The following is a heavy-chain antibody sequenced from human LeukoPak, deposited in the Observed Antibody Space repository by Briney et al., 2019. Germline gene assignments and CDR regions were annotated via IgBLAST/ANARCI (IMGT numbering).Heavy chain of an antibody. CDR2: ISGSGSST. V-gene: IGHV3-23*01. CDR1: GFTFSSYA. CDR3: AKEVLYGTSYFDY. J-gene: IGHJ4*02. D-gene: IGHD4-17*01. Sequence: PGGSLRLSCAASGFTFSSYAMSRVRQAPGKGLEWVSAISGSGSSTYSADSVKGRFTISRDNSKNTLYLQMNSLRAEDTAVYHCAKEVLYGTSYFDYWGQGTLVTVSS.